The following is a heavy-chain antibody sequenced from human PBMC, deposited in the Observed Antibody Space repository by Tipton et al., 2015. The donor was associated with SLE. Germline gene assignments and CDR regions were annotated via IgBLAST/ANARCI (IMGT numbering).Heavy chain of an antibody. D-gene: IGHD2-2*01. CDR1: GGSIRSGGYH. Sequence: GLVKPSQTLSLTCTVSGGSIRSGGYHWTWIRQHPGKGLEWIGYINYSGNTYYNPSLKSRVIISIDTSENHFSLKLSSVTAADTAVYYCASLPQGYCDTINCSPRMDVWGKGTTVTVSS. CDR3: ASLPQGYCDTINCSPRMDV. J-gene: IGHJ6*04. V-gene: IGHV4-31*02. CDR2: INYSGNT.